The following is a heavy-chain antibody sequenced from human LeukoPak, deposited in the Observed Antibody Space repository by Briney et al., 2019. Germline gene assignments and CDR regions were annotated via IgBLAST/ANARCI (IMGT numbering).Heavy chain of an antibody. D-gene: IGHD6-6*01. CDR2: ISWNSGSI. CDR3: AKDSVSSSVGGAFDI. V-gene: IGHV3-9*03. J-gene: IGHJ3*02. CDR1: GFTFDDYA. Sequence: GGSLRLSCAASGFTFDDYAMHWVRQAPGKGLEWVSGISWNSGSIGYADSVKGRFTISRDNAKNSLYLQMNSLRAEDMALYYCAKDSVSSSVGGAFDIWGQGTMVTVSS.